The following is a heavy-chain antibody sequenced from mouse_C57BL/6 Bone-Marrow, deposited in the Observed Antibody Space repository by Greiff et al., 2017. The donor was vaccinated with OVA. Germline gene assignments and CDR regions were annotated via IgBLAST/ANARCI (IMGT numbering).Heavy chain of an antibody. D-gene: IGHD1-1*01. V-gene: IGHV1-55*01. J-gene: IGHJ1*03. Sequence: VQLQQPGAELVKPGASVKMSCKASGYTFTSYWITWVKQRPGQGLEWIGDIYPGSGSTTYNEKFKSKATLTVDTSSSTAYMQLSSLTSEDSAVYYCARDIYGSSYWYFDVWGTGTTVTVSS. CDR1: GYTFTSYW. CDR2: IYPGSGST. CDR3: ARDIYGSSYWYFDV.